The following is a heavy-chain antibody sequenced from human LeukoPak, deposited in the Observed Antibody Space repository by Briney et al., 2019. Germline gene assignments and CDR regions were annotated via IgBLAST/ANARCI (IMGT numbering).Heavy chain of an antibody. CDR1: GGTFSSYA. J-gene: IGHJ4*02. CDR3: AREVQLWFGAFDY. CDR2: IIPIFGTA. Sequence: SVKVSCKASGGTFSSYAISWVRQAPGQGLEWMGRIIPIFGTANYAQKSQGRVTITTDESTSTAYMELSSLRSEDTAVYYCAREVQLWFGAFDYWGQGTLVTVSS. D-gene: IGHD5-18*01. V-gene: IGHV1-69*05.